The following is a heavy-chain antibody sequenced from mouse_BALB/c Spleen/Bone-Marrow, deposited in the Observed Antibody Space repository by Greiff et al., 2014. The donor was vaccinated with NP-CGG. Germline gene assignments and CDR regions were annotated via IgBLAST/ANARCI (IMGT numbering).Heavy chain of an antibody. V-gene: IGHV1-14*01. D-gene: IGHD1-1*01. CDR2: MNPFNDGT. J-gene: IGHJ2*01. Sequence: EVQLVESGPELVKPGASVKMSCKASRYTFTSYVLHWVRQKPGQGLEWIGFMNPFNDGTKYNEKFKGKATLTSDKSSSTAYMELSSLTSEDSAVYYCAREVVATYYFDYWGQGTTLTVSS. CDR1: RYTFTSYV. CDR3: AREVVATYYFDY.